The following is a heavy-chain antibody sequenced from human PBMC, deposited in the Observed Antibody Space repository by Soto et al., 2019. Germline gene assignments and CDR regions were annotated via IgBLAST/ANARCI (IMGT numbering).Heavy chain of an antibody. CDR2: ISAYNGNT. D-gene: IGHD3-3*01. Sequence: ASVKVSCKASGYTFTSYGISWVRQAPGQGLEWMGWISAYNGNTNYAQKLQGRVTMTTDTSTSTAYMELRSLRSDDTAVYYCARDRILRFLEWSADYYFDYWGQGTLVTVSS. J-gene: IGHJ4*02. CDR1: GYTFTSYG. V-gene: IGHV1-18*01. CDR3: ARDRILRFLEWSADYYFDY.